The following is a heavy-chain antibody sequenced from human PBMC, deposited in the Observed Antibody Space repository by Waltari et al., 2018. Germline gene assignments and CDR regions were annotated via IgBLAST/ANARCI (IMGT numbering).Heavy chain of an antibody. Sequence: QVQLQESGPGLVKPAETLSLTCSVSGDSINTSPHYWGWTRQPPGKGLEWIGNIYSAGYTYYDPSLKSRLTIAVDTSKNQFSLKMSSVTTADTAIYYCARVSGGYPVGWIDPWGQGTLVTVSS. D-gene: IGHD1-26*01. CDR3: ARVSGGYPVGWIDP. CDR2: IYSAGYT. J-gene: IGHJ5*02. CDR1: GDSINTSPHY. V-gene: IGHV4-39*07.